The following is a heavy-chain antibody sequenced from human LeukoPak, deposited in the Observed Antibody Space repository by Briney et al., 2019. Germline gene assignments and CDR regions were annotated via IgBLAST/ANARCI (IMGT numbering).Heavy chain of an antibody. CDR2: ISNSGST. J-gene: IGHJ6*03. V-gene: IGHV4-59*11. D-gene: IGHD2-15*01. Sequence: SETLSLTCTVSGGAITSHYWTWLRQSPVKDLEWIGDISNSGSTSYNPSLKSRVTVSIDTSKNQFSLKLSSVTAADTAVYYCGREALVGYFSYYYMDVWGKGTTVTVAS. CDR3: GREALVGYFSYYYMDV. CDR1: GGAITSHY.